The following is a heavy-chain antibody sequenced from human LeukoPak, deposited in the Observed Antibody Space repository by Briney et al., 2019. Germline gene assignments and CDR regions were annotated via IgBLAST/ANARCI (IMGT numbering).Heavy chain of an antibody. CDR2: IKQDGSEK. J-gene: IGHJ5*02. V-gene: IGHV3-7*03. D-gene: IGHD3-9*01. CDR1: GFTFSSYW. Sequence: GGSLRLSCAASGFTFSSYWMSWVRQAPGKGLEWVANIKQDGSEKYYVDSVKGRFTISRDNAKNSLYLQMNSLRAEVTAVYYCARGGRDYDILTGYYAWGQGTLVTVSS. CDR3: ARGGRDYDILTGYYA.